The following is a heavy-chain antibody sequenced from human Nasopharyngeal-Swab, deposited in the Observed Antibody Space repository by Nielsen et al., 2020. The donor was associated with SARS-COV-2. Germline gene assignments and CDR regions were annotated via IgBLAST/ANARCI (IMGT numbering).Heavy chain of an antibody. D-gene: IGHD3-3*01. J-gene: IGHJ4*02. CDR1: GGSISSYY. Sequence: SETLSLTCTVSGGSISSYYWSWIRQPPGKGLEWIGYIYYSGSTNYNPTLKSRVTISVDTSKNQFSLKLSSVTAADTAAYYCAIGGRGIFGVVTNFDYWGQGTLVTVSS. V-gene: IGHV4-59*01. CDR2: IYYSGST. CDR3: AIGGRGIFGVVTNFDY.